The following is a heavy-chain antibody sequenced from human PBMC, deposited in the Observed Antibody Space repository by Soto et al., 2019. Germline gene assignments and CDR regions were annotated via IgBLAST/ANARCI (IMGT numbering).Heavy chain of an antibody. CDR2: ISYDGSNK. CDR3: ARDWIPAAGTMDY. Sequence: GGSLRLSCAASGFTFSSYAMHWVRQAPGKGLEWVAVISYDGSNKYYADSVKGRFTISRDNSKNTLYLQMNSLRAEDTAVYYCARDWIPAAGTMDYWGQGTLVTVSS. D-gene: IGHD6-13*01. V-gene: IGHV3-30-3*01. CDR1: GFTFSSYA. J-gene: IGHJ4*02.